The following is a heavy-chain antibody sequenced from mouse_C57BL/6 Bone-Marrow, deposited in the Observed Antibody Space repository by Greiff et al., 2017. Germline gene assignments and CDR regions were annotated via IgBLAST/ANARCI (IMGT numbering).Heavy chain of an antibody. CDR1: GFNIKDDY. CDR2: IDPENGDT. Sequence: VQLQQSGAELVRPGASVKLSCTASGFNIKDDYMHWVKQRPEQGLEWIGWIDPENGDTEYASKFQGKATITADTSSNTAYLQLSSLTSEDTAVYYCTTSILRPYYFDYWGQDTTLTVSS. D-gene: IGHD1-2*01. V-gene: IGHV14-4*01. J-gene: IGHJ2*01. CDR3: TTSILRPYYFDY.